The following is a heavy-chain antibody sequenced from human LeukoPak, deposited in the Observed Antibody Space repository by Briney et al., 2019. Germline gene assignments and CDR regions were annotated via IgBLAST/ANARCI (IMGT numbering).Heavy chain of an antibody. D-gene: IGHD1-26*01. CDR2: ISYDGLYK. CDR3: AKDSHAIVEGATFDC. V-gene: IGHV3-30*18. CDR1: GFTFSSYG. Sequence: PGGSLRLSCAASGFTFSSYGMHWARQAPGKGLEWVAVISYDGLYKYYGDSVRGRFTISRDNTKNTLYLQMNGLRAEDTAVYYCAKDSHAIVEGATFDCWGQGTLVTVSS. J-gene: IGHJ4*02.